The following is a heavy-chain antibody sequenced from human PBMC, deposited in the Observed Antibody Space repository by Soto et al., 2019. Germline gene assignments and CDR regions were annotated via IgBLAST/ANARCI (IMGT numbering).Heavy chain of an antibody. CDR3: ARGRVRQLVQFFYYYGMDV. Sequence: SETLSLTCAVYGGSFSGYYWSWIRQPPGKGLEWIGEINHSGSTNYNPSLQSRVTISVDTSKNQFSLKLSSVTAADTAVYYCARGRVRQLVQFFYYYGMDVWGQGTTVTVSS. D-gene: IGHD6-13*01. V-gene: IGHV4-34*01. J-gene: IGHJ6*02. CDR1: GGSFSGYY. CDR2: INHSGST.